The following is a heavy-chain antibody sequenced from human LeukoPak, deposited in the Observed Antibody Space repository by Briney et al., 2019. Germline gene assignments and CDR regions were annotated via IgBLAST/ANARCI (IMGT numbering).Heavy chain of an antibody. CDR1: GFAFSSYW. D-gene: IGHD5-18*01. CDR2: IKQDGSEK. J-gene: IGHJ4*02. V-gene: IGHV3-7*04. Sequence: GGSLRLSCAASGFAFSSYWMSWVRQAPGKGLECVANIKQDGSEKYYVDSVKGRFTISRDNTENSLYLQMNSLTAEDTAVYYCARGSYGYLFLDYWGQGTLVTVSS. CDR3: ARGSYGYLFLDY.